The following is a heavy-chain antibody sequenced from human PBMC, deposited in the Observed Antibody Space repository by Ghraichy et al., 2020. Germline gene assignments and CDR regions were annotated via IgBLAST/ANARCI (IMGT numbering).Heavy chain of an antibody. D-gene: IGHD3-16*02. J-gene: IGHJ4*02. CDR1: GYIFIGYY. CDR3: ARGSDDYAWGSYRYGDNYFDH. V-gene: IGHV1-2*02. Sequence: ASVKVSCKPSGYIFIGYYIHWVRQAPGQGLEWMGWINPKSGGRNYAQKFQGRVTMTRDTSTSTAYMELSSLRSDDTAVYYCARGSDDYAWGSYRYGDNYFDHWGQGTQVTVSS. CDR2: INPKSGGR.